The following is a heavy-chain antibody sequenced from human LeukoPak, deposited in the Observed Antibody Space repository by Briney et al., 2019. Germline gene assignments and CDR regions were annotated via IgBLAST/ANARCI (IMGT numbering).Heavy chain of an antibody. J-gene: IGHJ6*03. V-gene: IGHV4-30-4*08. D-gene: IGHD6-6*01. CDR1: GGSISSGDYY. CDR3: AREIAARQLRPPYYYYYYMDV. CDR2: IYYSGST. Sequence: SETLSLTCTVSGGSISSGDYYWSWIRQPPGKGLEWVGYIYYSGSTYYNPSLKSRVTISVDRSKNQFSLKLSSVTAADTAVYYCAREIAARQLRPPYYYYYYMDVWGKGTTVTVSS.